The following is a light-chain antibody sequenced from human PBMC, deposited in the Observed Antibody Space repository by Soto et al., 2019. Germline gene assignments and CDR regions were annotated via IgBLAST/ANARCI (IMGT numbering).Light chain of an antibody. CDR2: SAS. J-gene: IGKJ1*01. V-gene: IGKV1-27*01. CDR1: QGISNY. CDR3: QRYDSAPWT. Sequence: DIPMTQSPSSLSASVGDKVTITCRASQGISNYLAWYQQKPGKVPTLLIYSASTLQSGVPSRFSGSGSGTVFTLTISSLQPEDVATYYCQRYDSAPWTFGQGTKVEIK.